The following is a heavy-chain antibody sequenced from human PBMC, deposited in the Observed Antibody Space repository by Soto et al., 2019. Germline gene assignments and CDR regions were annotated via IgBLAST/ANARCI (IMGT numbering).Heavy chain of an antibody. CDR3: ARVNSGYDLAGVTYYYYYGMDV. CDR1: GFTFSDYY. D-gene: IGHD5-12*01. V-gene: IGHV3-11*01. J-gene: IGHJ6*02. Sequence: QVQLVESGGGLVKPGGSLRLSCAASGFTFSDYYMSWIRQAPGKGLEWVSYISSSGSTIYYEDSVKGRFTISRDNAKNSLYLQMNSLRAEDTAVYYCARVNSGYDLAGVTYYYYYGMDVWGQGTTVTVSS. CDR2: ISSSGSTI.